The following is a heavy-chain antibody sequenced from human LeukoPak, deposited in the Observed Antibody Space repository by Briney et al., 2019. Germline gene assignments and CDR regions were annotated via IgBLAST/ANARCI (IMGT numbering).Heavy chain of an antibody. D-gene: IGHD6-19*01. CDR3: ARRSSGWSLDY. V-gene: IGHV3-48*02. Sequence: GGSLTLSCAAFGFTFSSYGMNWVRQAPGKGLEWVSYISSSGNNIYYADSVKGRLTISRDSAKNSLYLHMDSLRDEDTAVYYCARRSSGWSLDYWGQGTLVTVSS. CDR1: GFTFSSYG. J-gene: IGHJ4*02. CDR2: ISSSGNNI.